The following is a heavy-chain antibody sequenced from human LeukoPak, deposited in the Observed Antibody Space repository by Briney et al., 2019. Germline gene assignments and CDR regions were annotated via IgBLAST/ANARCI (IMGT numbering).Heavy chain of an antibody. J-gene: IGHJ4*02. V-gene: IGHV3-9*01. D-gene: IGHD6-19*01. CDR3: VKDVTVAGAYFDY. CDR1: GFTFDDYA. Sequence: GGSLRLSCVVSGFTFDDYAMHWVRQAPGKGLEWVSGISWNSGNMGYADSVKGRFTISRDNAKDSLYLQMNGLRAEDTALYYCVKDVTVAGAYFDYWGQGTLVAVSS. CDR2: ISWNSGNM.